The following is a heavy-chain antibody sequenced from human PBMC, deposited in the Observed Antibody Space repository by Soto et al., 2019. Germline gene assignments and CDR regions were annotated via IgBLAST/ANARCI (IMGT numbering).Heavy chain of an antibody. CDR2: ISYDGSNK. D-gene: IGHD3-16*01. J-gene: IGHJ4*02. CDR1: GFTFSSYG. V-gene: IGHV3-30*03. CDR3: MTGYGTPEDY. Sequence: QVQLVESGGGVVQPGRSLRLSCAASGFTFSSYGMHWVRQAPGKGLEWVAVISYDGSNKYYADSVKGRFTISRDNSKNTLYLQMNSLRCQVYAVYYLMTGYGTPEDYRGQGTLVTVSS.